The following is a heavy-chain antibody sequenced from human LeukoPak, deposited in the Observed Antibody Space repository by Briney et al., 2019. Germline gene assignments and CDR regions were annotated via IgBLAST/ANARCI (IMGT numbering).Heavy chain of an antibody. CDR3: ATVASWDYASGSFYTLVY. Sequence: SVKVPCKASGYTFSDYFLHWVRQAPGQGRAGMGWVKPDTGGINYAHKFQGRVTMTRETSISTASMELSRLKSDGTAVYYCATVASWDYASGSFYTLVYWGQGTLVTVSS. V-gene: IGHV1-2*02. D-gene: IGHD3-10*01. CDR1: GYTFSDYF. J-gene: IGHJ4*02. CDR2: VKPDTGGI.